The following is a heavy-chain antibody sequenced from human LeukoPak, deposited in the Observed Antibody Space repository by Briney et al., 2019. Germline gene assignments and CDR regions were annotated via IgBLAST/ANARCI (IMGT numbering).Heavy chain of an antibody. J-gene: IGHJ4*02. V-gene: IGHV4-59*01. CDR1: RGSISNYY. D-gene: IGHD2-21*01. Sequence: SETLSHTCTVSRGSISNYYWSWIRQPPGEGLEWIGYIYYSGNTNYNPSLKSRVTISVDTSENQFSLKLTSVTAADTAVYFCARFEKYYGSNYHYLDYWGPGSLVTVSS. CDR3: ARFEKYYGSNYHYLDY. CDR2: IYYSGNT.